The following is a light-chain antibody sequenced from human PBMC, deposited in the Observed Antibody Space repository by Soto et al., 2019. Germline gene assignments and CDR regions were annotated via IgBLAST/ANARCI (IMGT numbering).Light chain of an antibody. V-gene: IGKV3-11*01. CDR3: EQRSNWPSPIT. J-gene: IGKJ5*01. Sequence: EIVLTQSPATLSLSPGERATLSCRASQSVSSYLAWYQQKPGQAPRLLIYDASNRATGIPARFSGSGSGTDFTFTISSLEPEDFAVYYCEQRSNWPSPITFGQGTRLEIK. CDR1: QSVSSY. CDR2: DAS.